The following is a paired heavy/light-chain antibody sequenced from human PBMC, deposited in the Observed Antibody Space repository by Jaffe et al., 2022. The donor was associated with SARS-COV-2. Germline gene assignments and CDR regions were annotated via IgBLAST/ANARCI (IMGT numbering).Heavy chain of an antibody. Sequence: EVRLVESGGGLVQPGGSLRLSCAASGFTFSTYWMSWVRQAPGKGLEWVANIKQDGSEKYYVESVEGRFTISRDNAKNSLYLQMNSLRVEDTAVYYCARAYDSSGPKREGFDYWGQGTLVTVSS. CDR2: IKQDGSEK. CDR3: ARAYDSSGPKREGFDY. J-gene: IGHJ4*02. D-gene: IGHD3-22*01. V-gene: IGHV3-7*01. CDR1: GFTFSTYW.
Light chain of an antibody. V-gene: IGKV1-39*01. CDR3: QQTYSSHWT. J-gene: IGKJ1*01. CDR2: AAS. Sequence: DIQMTQSPSSLSASVGDRVTITCRASQSISNYLNWYQQKPGKAPNLLIYAASSLQSGVPSRFSGSGSGTDFTLTISSLQPEDFATYYCQQTYSSHWTFGQGTKVEIK. CDR1: QSISNY.